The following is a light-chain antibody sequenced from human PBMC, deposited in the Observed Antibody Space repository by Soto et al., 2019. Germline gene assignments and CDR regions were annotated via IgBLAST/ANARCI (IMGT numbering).Light chain of an antibody. V-gene: IGKV3-20*01. J-gene: IGKJ1*01. CDR3: QQYGSSRT. CDR1: QSVSSSY. CDR2: GAS. Sequence: DIVLTQSPGTLSLSPGERATLSCRASQSVSSSYLAWYQQKRCQAPRLLIYGASSRATGIPDRFSGSGSGTDFTLTISRLEPEDFAVYYCQQYGSSRTFGQGTKVDIK.